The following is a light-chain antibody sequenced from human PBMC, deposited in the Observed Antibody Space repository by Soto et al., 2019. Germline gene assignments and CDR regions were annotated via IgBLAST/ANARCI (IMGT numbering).Light chain of an antibody. V-gene: IGLV2-8*01. CDR3: STYAGSNNHVI. CDR1: SSDIGAYIY. CDR2: EFS. Sequence: QSALTQPPSASGSPGQSVTISCTGTSSDIGAYIYVSWYQQHPGKPPKLIIYEFSKRPSGVPDRSSGSKSGNTASLTVAGLQAEDEANYYCSTYAGSNNHVIFGGGTKLTVL. J-gene: IGLJ2*01.